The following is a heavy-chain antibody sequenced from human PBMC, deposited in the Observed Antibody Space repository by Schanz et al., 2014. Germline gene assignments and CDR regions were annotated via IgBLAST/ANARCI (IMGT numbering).Heavy chain of an antibody. V-gene: IGHV3-23*04. D-gene: IGHD3-3*01. CDR1: GFTFSEVY. Sequence: EARLVESGGGLVEPGGSLRLSCSGSGFTFSEVYMSWVRQAPGKGLEWVSTIASGGSHTFYADSVTGRFTISGDNSKNTLFLQMNSLRVEDTAIYYCAKIWKAHHLTGRPGWSDGMDVWGQGTPV. CDR2: IASGGSHT. J-gene: IGHJ6*02. CDR3: AKIWKAHHLTGRPGWSDGMDV.